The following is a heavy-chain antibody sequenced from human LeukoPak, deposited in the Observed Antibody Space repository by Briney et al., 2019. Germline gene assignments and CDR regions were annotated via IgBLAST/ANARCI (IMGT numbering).Heavy chain of an antibody. CDR3: ARAVGPTRSYYMDV. D-gene: IGHD2-15*01. CDR1: GFTFSSYG. Sequence: GGSLRLSCAASGFTFSSYGMHWVRQAPGKGLEWVAFIRYDGSNKYYADSVKGRFTISRDNSKNTLYLRMNSLRAEDTAVYYCARAVGPTRSYYMDVWGKGTTVTISS. V-gene: IGHV3-30*02. J-gene: IGHJ6*03. CDR2: IRYDGSNK.